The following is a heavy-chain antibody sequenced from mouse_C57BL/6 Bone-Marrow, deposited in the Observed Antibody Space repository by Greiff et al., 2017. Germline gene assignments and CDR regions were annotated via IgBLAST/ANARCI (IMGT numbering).Heavy chain of an antibody. CDR3: TRQNYGSSYYFPYWYFDV. J-gene: IGHJ1*03. Sequence: QVQLQQSGAELVRPGASVTLSCKASGYTFTDYEMHWVKQTPVHGLEWIGAIDPETGGTAYNQKFKGKAILTADKSSSTAYMELRSLTSEDSAVYYCTRQNYGSSYYFPYWYFDVWGTGTTVTVSS. CDR2: IDPETGGT. D-gene: IGHD1-1*01. CDR1: GYTFTDYE. V-gene: IGHV1-15*01.